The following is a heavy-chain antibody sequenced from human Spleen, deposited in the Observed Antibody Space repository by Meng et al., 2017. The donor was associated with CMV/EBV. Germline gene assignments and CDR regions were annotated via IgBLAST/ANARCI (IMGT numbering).Heavy chain of an antibody. J-gene: IGHJ5*02. CDR1: GYTF. Sequence: SVKVSCKASGYTFNWVRQATGQGFEWMGWMNPNSGNKGYAEKFQGKVTMTRNSIINTAYMELSSLRSGDTAVYHCARAHRVLRFLIDPWGQGTLVTVSS. CDR2: MNPNSGNK. V-gene: IGHV1-8*01. D-gene: IGHD3-3*01. CDR3: ARAHRVLRFLIDP.